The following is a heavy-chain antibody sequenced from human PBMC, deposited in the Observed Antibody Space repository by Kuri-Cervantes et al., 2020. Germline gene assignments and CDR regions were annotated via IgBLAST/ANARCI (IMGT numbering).Heavy chain of an antibody. CDR2: IYYSGST. CDR3: ARVRASYYYYYMDV. J-gene: IGHJ6*03. CDR1: GGSISSYY. V-gene: IGHV4-59*01. Sequence: SETLSLTCTVSGGSISSYYWSWIRQPPGKGLEWIGYIYYSGSTNYNPSLKSRVTISVDTSKNQFSLKLSSVTAADTAVYYCARVRASYYYYYMDVWGKGTTVTVSS. D-gene: IGHD4-17*01.